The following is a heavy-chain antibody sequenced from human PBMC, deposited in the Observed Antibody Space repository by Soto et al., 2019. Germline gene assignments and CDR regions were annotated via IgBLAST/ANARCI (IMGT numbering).Heavy chain of an antibody. CDR1: GGTFSSFA. CDR2: IIPIFGTA. Sequence: SVKVSCKASGGTFSSFALSWVRQAPGQGLEWMGGIIPIFGTADYAQKFQGRVTITADESTSTAYMELSSLRSEDTSVYYCARSNPRVYYGSSGHFDYWGQGTLVTVSS. V-gene: IGHV1-69*13. D-gene: IGHD3-10*01. J-gene: IGHJ4*02. CDR3: ARSNPRVYYGSSGHFDY.